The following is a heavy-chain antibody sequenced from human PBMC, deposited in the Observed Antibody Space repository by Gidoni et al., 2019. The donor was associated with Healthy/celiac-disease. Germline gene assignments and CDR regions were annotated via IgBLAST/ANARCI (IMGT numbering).Heavy chain of an antibody. D-gene: IGHD3-10*01. Sequence: EVQLLESGGGLVQPGGSLRLSCAASGFTFSSYAMSWVRQAPGKGLEWVSAISGSGGSTYYADSVKGRFTISRDNSKNTLYLQMNSLRAEDTAVYYCAKEIQKGFGEPRGWFDPWGQGTLVTVSS. V-gene: IGHV3-23*01. CDR3: AKEIQKGFGEPRGWFDP. CDR2: ISGSGGST. J-gene: IGHJ5*02. CDR1: GFTFSSYA.